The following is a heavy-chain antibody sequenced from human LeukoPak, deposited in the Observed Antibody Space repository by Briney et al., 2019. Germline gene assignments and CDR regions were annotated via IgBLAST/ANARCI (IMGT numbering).Heavy chain of an antibody. Sequence: GGSLRLSCAASGFTFTSYSMNWVRQAPGKGLEWVSSISSSSNYIYYADSVKGRFTISRDNAKNALYLQMNSLRAEDTAVYYCAREPGDSSGWSEWGQGTLVTVSS. J-gene: IGHJ4*02. D-gene: IGHD6-19*01. V-gene: IGHV3-21*01. CDR2: ISSSSNYI. CDR1: GFTFTSYS. CDR3: AREPGDSSGWSE.